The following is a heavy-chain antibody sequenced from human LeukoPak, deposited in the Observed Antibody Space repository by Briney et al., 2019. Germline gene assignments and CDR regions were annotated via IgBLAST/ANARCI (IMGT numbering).Heavy chain of an antibody. V-gene: IGHV3-7*01. CDR1: GFTFSSYW. CDR2: IKQDGSKK. Sequence: QPGGSLRLSCAASGFTFSSYWMSWVRQAPGKGLEWVANIKQDGSKKNYVDSVKGGFTISRDNAKNSLYLQMNSLRAEDTAVYYCAGRSGSFDYWGQGTLVTVSS. J-gene: IGHJ4*02. CDR3: AGRSGSFDY. D-gene: IGHD3-10*01.